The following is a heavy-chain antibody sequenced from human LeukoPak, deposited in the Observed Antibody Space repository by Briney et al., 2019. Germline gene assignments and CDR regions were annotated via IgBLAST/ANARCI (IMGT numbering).Heavy chain of an antibody. D-gene: IGHD5-12*01. J-gene: IGHJ4*02. CDR3: ARVIVATILQSPCFDY. V-gene: IGHV1-2*02. CDR1: RYTFTGYY. Sequence: GASVKVSCKASRYTFTGYYMHWVRPARGQGLAWMGWINPNSGGTNYAQKFQGRVTMTRDTSISTAYMELSRLRSDDTAVYYCARVIVATILQSPCFDYWGQGTLVTVSS. CDR2: INPNSGGT.